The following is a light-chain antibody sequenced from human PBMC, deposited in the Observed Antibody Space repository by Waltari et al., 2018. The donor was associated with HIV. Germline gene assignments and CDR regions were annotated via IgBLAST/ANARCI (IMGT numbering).Light chain of an antibody. J-gene: IGKJ5*01. CDR2: GAS. CDR3: HQTYKSPQT. CDR1: QNINNF. V-gene: IGKV1-39*01. Sequence: DIQMTQSPSSLSASVGDRITISCRASQNINNFLNWYQQTPGKAPKLLIFGASSWVRGVSARFSGSGYGTDFTLTVTSLQPEDFATYVCHQTYKSPQTFGRGTRLEI.